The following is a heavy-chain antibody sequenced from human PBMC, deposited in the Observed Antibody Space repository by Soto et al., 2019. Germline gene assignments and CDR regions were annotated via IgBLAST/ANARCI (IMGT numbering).Heavy chain of an antibody. CDR2: ISYDGSNK. Sequence: HPGGSLRLSCAASGFTFSSYAMHWVRQAPGKGLEWVAVISYDGSNKYYADSVKGRFTISRDNSKNTLYLQMNSLRAEDTAVYYCARVGYSGSYYAAFDIWGQGTMVTVSS. CDR3: ARVGYSGSYYAAFDI. CDR1: GFTFSSYA. V-gene: IGHV3-30-3*01. J-gene: IGHJ3*02. D-gene: IGHD1-26*01.